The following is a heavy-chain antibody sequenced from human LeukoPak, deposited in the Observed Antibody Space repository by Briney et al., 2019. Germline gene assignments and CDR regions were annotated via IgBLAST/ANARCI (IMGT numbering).Heavy chain of an antibody. V-gene: IGHV1-2*02. CDR2: INPNSGGT. J-gene: IGHJ3*02. CDR3: TRDGGWELPQHDAFDI. CDR1: GYTFTGYY. Sequence: ASVKVSCKASGYTFTGYYMHWVRQAPGQGLEWMGWINPNSGGTNYAQKFQGRVTMTRDTSISTAYMELSRLRSDDTAVYYCTRDGGWELPQHDAFDIWGQGTMVTVSS. D-gene: IGHD1-26*01.